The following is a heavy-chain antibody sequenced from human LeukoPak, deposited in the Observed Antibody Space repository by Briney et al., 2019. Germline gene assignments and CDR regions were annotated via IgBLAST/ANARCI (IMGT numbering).Heavy chain of an antibody. Sequence: PGGSLRLSCAASGFTFSGSAMHWVRQASGKGLEWVGRIRSKANSYATAYAASVKGRFTISRDESKNTAYLQMNSLKTEDTAVYYCTSAMSSHSSSSANYYYYGMDVWGQGTTVTVSS. CDR3: TSAMSSHSSSSANYYYYGMDV. D-gene: IGHD6-6*01. V-gene: IGHV3-73*01. CDR1: GFTFSGSA. J-gene: IGHJ6*02. CDR2: IRSKANSYAT.